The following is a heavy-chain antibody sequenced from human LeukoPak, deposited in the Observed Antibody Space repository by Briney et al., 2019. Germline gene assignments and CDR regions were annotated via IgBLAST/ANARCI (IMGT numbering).Heavy chain of an antibody. CDR3: ARDSRSGWGNWFDP. D-gene: IGHD6-19*01. V-gene: IGHV4-4*07. J-gene: IGHJ5*02. Sequence: SETLSLTCTVSGGSITDYHWIWIRQPAGKGLEWIGRIYTSGSTNYNPSLKSRVTISVDTSKNQFSLKLSSVTAADTAVYYCARDSRSGWGNWFDPWGQGTLVTVSS. CDR2: IYTSGST. CDR1: GGSITDYH.